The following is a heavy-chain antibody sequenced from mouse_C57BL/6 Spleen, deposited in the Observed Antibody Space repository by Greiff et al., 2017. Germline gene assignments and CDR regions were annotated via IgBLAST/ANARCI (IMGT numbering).Heavy chain of an antibody. CDR2: INPYNGGT. CDR3: ARGSSYYFDY. J-gene: IGHJ2*01. V-gene: IGHV1-19*01. D-gene: IGHD1-1*01. Sequence: VQLQQSGPVLVKPGASVKMSCKASGYKFTDYYMNWVKQSHGKSLEWIGVINPYNGGTSYNQKFKGKATLTFDKSSSTAYMELNSLTSEDSAVYYCARGSSYYFDYWGQGTTLTVSS. CDR1: GYKFTDYY.